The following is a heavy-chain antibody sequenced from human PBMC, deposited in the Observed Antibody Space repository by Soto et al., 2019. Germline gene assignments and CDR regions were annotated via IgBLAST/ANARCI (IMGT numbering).Heavy chain of an antibody. CDR2: IYYSGST. J-gene: IGHJ3*02. CDR3: ARDPIFGPYDTSHAFDI. Sequence: KASETLSLTCTVSGGSISSSSYYWGWIRQPPGKGLEWIGSIYYSGSTYYNPSLKSRVTISVDTSKNQFSLKLSSVTAADTAVYYCARDPIFGPYDTSHAFDIWGQGTMVTVSS. V-gene: IGHV4-39*02. CDR1: GGSISSSSYY. D-gene: IGHD3-22*01.